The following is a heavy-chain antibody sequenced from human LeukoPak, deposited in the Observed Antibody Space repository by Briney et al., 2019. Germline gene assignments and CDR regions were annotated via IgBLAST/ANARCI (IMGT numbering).Heavy chain of an antibody. Sequence: GGSLRLSCAASGFTVSSNYMSWVRQAPGKGLEWVSVIYSGGTTYYADSVKGRFTISRDNSKSTLYLQMNSLRAEDTAVYYCARGRRDGYNLGYWGQGTLVTVSS. CDR2: IYSGGTT. CDR3: ARGRRDGYNLGY. J-gene: IGHJ4*02. D-gene: IGHD5-24*01. V-gene: IGHV3-53*01. CDR1: GFTVSSNY.